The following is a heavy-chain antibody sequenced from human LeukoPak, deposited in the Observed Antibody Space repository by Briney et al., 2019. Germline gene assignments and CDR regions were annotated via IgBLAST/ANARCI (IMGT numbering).Heavy chain of an antibody. CDR3: AKSIAAAGTRRFGP. V-gene: IGHV3-23*01. CDR2: ISGSGGST. J-gene: IGHJ5*02. D-gene: IGHD6-13*01. Sequence: GGSLRLSCVASGFTFSSYAMSWVRQAPGKGLEWVSAISGSGGSTYYADSAKGRFTISRDNSKNTLYLQMNSLRAEDTAIYYCAKSIAAAGTRRFGPWGQGTLVTVSS. CDR1: GFTFSSYA.